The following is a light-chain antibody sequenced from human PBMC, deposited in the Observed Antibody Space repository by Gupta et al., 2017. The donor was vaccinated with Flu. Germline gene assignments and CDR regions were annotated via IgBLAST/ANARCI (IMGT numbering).Light chain of an antibody. CDR1: SGSVSTNYY. V-gene: IGLV8-61*01. Sequence: TVTLTCGLSSGSVSTNYYPSWYQQTPGQAPRTLIYSTNTRSSGVPDRFSGSILGNNAAITITGAQADDESYYYCVLYMGSGIAVFGGGTKLTVL. CDR3: VLYMGSGIAV. J-gene: IGLJ3*02. CDR2: STN.